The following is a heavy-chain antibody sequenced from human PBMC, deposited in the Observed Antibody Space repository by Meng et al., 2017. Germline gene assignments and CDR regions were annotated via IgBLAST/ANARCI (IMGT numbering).Heavy chain of an antibody. CDR3: ASVKNRQNMVRGVDDAFVI. CDR1: GFTFSSYG. D-gene: IGHD3-10*01. J-gene: IGHJ3*02. CDR2: IWYDGSNK. V-gene: IGHV3-33*01. Sequence: GESLKISCAASGFTFSSYGMHWVRQAPGKGLEWVAVIWYDGSNKYYADSVKGRFTISRDNSKNTLYLQMNSLRADDTAVYYCASVKNRQNMVRGVDDAFVIWGQGTMVTVSS.